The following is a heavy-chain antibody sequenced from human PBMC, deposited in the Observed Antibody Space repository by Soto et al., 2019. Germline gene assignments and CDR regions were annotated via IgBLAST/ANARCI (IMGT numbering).Heavy chain of an antibody. CDR1: GGSISSSSYY. J-gene: IGHJ4*02. CDR3: ATTLMSLAYYDSSGYFDY. CDR2: IYYSGST. D-gene: IGHD3-22*01. V-gene: IGHV4-39*01. Sequence: QLQLQESGPGLVKPSETLSLTCTVSGGSISSSSYYWGWIRQPPGKGLEWIGSIYYSGSTYYNPSLKSRVTISVDPSKNQFSLKLSSVTAADTAVYYCATTLMSLAYYDSSGYFDYWGQGTLVTVSS.